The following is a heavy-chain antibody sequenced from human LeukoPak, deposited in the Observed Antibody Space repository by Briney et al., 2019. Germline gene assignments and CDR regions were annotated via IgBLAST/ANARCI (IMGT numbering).Heavy chain of an antibody. J-gene: IGHJ4*02. D-gene: IGHD2-2*01. CDR2: SSGTGYNM. CDR3: ARSRCSGSTSCYYFFFFDS. Sequence: ASVKVSCKASGYTFSAYGITWVRQAPGQGLEWMAWSSGTGYNMEYAQKFQGRVTMTTDTSTSTAYLELRSLRSDDTAVYYCARSRCSGSTSCYYFFFFDSWGQGSWSPSPQ. CDR1: GYTFSAYG. V-gene: IGHV1-18*01.